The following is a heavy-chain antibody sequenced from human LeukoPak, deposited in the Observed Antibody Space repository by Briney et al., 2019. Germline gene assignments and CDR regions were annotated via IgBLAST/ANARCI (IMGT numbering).Heavy chain of an antibody. Sequence: PSETLSLTCAVYGGSFSGYYWSWIRQPPGKGLEWVGEINHSGSTNYNPSLKSRVTISVDKSKNQFSLKLSSVTAADTAVYYCARDFEGISGLFDYWGQGTLVTVS. D-gene: IGHD2-15*01. CDR1: GGSFSGYY. CDR2: INHSGST. V-gene: IGHV4-34*01. J-gene: IGHJ4*02. CDR3: ARDFEGISGLFDY.